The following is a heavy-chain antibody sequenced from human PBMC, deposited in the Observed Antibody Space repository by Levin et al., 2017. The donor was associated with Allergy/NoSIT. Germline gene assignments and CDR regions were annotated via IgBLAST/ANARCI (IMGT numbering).Heavy chain of an antibody. CDR3: TRLGGTMVRGARPYYMDV. D-gene: IGHD3-10*01. Sequence: GGSLRLSCAASGFTFSGSAMHWVRQASGKGLEWVGRIRSKANSYATAYAASVKGRFTISRDDSKNTAYLQMNSLKTEDTAVYYCTRLGGTMVRGARPYYMDVWGKGTTVTVSS. CDR1: GFTFSGSA. J-gene: IGHJ6*03. CDR2: IRSKANSYAT. V-gene: IGHV3-73*01.